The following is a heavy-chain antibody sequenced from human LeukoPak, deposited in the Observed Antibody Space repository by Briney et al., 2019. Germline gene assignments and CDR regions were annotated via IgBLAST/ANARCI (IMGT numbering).Heavy chain of an antibody. Sequence: SETLSLTCAVSGDSVSSDNWWSWVRQPPGKGLEWIGEIYHSGATNYKSSLKSRVTMSVDTSKNQFSLKLSSVTAADTAVYYCARTIAAAGISGPRYYYYMDVWGKGTTVTISS. CDR2: IYHSGAT. CDR1: GDSVSSDNW. J-gene: IGHJ6*03. CDR3: ARTIAAAGISGPRYYYYMDV. V-gene: IGHV4-4*02. D-gene: IGHD6-13*01.